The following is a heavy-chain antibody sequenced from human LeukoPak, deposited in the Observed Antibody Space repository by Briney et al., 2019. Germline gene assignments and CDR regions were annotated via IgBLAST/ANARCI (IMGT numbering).Heavy chain of an antibody. D-gene: IGHD4-17*01. J-gene: IGHJ6*03. Sequence: SETLSLTCAVYGGSFSGYYWSWIRQPTGKGLEWIGEINHSGSTNYNPSLKSRVTISVDTSKNQFSLKLSSVTAADTAVYYCAREVTTSRYYYYYMDVWGKGTTVTVSS. CDR3: AREVTTSRYYYYYMDV. V-gene: IGHV4-34*01. CDR1: GGSFSGYY. CDR2: INHSGST.